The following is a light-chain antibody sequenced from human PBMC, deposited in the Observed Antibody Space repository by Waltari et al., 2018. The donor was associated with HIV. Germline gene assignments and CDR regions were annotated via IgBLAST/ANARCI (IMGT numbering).Light chain of an antibody. J-gene: IGLJ2*01. V-gene: IGLV2-18*02. CDR1: RRAVGSKYL. Sequence: QPALTHPPSASGLPGKSATNSSPATRRAVGSKYLFSWYQQPPGTAPKLIIYEVGNRPSGVPHRFSGSKSGNTASLTISGLQAEDAADYYCSSYTSSSTLVFGGGTKLTVL. CDR2: EVG. CDR3: SSYTSSSTLV.